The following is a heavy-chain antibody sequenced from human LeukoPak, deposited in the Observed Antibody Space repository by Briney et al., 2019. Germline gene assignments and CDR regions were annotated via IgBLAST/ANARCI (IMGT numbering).Heavy chain of an antibody. CDR1: GFIFSSKS. Sequence: GGSLRLSCAASGFIFSSKSMNWVRQAPGKGLEWVSYISYGSGTIYYADSVKGRFTISRDNAKNSLYLQMNSLRAEDTALYYCARGAVTSSGYGFDYWGQGTLVTVSS. CDR3: ARGAVTSSGYGFDY. D-gene: IGHD3-22*01. V-gene: IGHV3-48*04. J-gene: IGHJ4*02. CDR2: ISYGSGTI.